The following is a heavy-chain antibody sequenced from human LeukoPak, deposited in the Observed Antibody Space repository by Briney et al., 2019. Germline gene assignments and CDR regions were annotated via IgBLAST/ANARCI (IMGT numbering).Heavy chain of an antibody. CDR3: ARDAVPQQWLVRYFDY. CDR1: GYTFTSYG. D-gene: IGHD6-19*01. CDR2: ISAYNGNT. Sequence: ASVKLSCKASGYTFTSYGISWVRQASGQGLEWMGWISAYNGNTNYAQTLQGRVTMTTDTSTSTAYMELRSLRSDDTAVYYCARDAVPQQWLVRYFDYWGQGTLVTVSS. J-gene: IGHJ4*02. V-gene: IGHV1-18*01.